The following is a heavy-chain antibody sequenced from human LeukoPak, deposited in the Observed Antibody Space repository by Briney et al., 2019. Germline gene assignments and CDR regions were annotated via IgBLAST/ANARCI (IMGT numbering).Heavy chain of an antibody. CDR3: AKDRTVGASYWYFDL. Sequence: PGGSLRLSCAVSGFTVSNNYMSWVRQAPGKGLEWVSVIYSGGNTYYADSVKGRFTISRDSSKNTLFLHMNTLRAEDTAIYYCAKDRTVGASYWYFDLWGRGTLVTVS. V-gene: IGHV3-53*01. CDR1: GFTVSNNY. J-gene: IGHJ2*01. CDR2: IYSGGNT. D-gene: IGHD1-26*01.